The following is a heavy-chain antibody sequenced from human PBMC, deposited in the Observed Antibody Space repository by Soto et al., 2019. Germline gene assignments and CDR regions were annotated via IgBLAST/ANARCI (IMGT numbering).Heavy chain of an antibody. CDR2: IIPILGIA. D-gene: IGHD5-12*01. CDR1: GGTFSSYT. J-gene: IGHJ3*02. V-gene: IGHV1-69*02. Sequence: QVQLVQSGAEVKKPGSSVKVSCKASGGTFSSYTISWVRQAPGQGLEWMGRIIPILGIANYAQKFQGRVTITADKSTSTAYMELSSLRSEDTAVYYCARGFVRDGYNDAFDIWGQGTMVTVSS. CDR3: ARGFVRDGYNDAFDI.